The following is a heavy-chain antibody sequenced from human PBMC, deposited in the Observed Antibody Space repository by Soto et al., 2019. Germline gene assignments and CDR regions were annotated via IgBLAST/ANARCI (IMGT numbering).Heavy chain of an antibody. J-gene: IGHJ4*02. CDR1: GGSISSSSYY. V-gene: IGHV4-39*01. Sequence: SETLSLTCTVSGGSISSSSYYWGCIRQPPGKGLEWIASIDHTGNTFYNPSLTSRVTISVDTSKNQFSLKVTSVTAADTAVYYCARINKGYGTDSWGQGXLVTVYS. CDR3: ARINKGYGTDS. D-gene: IGHD5-18*01. CDR2: IDHTGNT.